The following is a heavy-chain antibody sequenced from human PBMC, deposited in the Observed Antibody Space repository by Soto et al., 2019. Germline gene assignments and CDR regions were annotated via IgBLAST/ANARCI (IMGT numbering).Heavy chain of an antibody. D-gene: IGHD6-19*01. J-gene: IGHJ4*02. Sequence: EVQLVESGGDLVQPGGSLRLSCAASGFTFSTYSMNWVRQAPGKGLEWVSSISSSSTIYYADSVKGRFTISRDNVQNSLYLQTHSLRAEDTAVYYCARERGSGWTFDYWGQGTLVTVSS. CDR3: ARERGSGWTFDY. CDR1: GFTFSTYS. V-gene: IGHV3-48*01. CDR2: ISSSSTI.